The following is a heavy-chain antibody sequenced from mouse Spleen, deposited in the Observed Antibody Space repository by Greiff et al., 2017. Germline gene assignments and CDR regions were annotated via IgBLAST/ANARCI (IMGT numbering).Heavy chain of an antibody. CDR3: TRDDGGQYFDY. CDR1: GFTFSSYA. V-gene: IGHV5-9-1*02. D-gene: IGHD2-3*01. Sequence: DVHLVESGEGLVKPGGSLKLSCAASGFTFSSYAMSWVRQTPEKRLEWVAYISSGGDYIYYADTVKGRFTISRDNARNTLYLQMSSLKSEDTAMYYCTRDDGGQYFDYWGQGTTLTVSS. CDR2: ISSGGDYI. J-gene: IGHJ2*01.